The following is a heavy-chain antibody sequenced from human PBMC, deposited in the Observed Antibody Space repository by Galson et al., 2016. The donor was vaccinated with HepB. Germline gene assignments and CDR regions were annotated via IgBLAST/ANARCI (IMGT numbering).Heavy chain of an antibody. CDR2: IGHSGGYI. V-gene: IGHV3-23*01. J-gene: IGHJ4*02. CDR1: TFTFSSFA. Sequence: LRLSCAASTFTFSSFAMSWVRQAPGKGLEWVSSIGHSGGYIYYADSVKGRFTISRDNSNNTLYLQMNSLRAEDTAVYYCARHPDYYVNSGYLDYWGQGTLVTVSS. CDR3: ARHPDYYVNSGYLDY. D-gene: IGHD3-22*01.